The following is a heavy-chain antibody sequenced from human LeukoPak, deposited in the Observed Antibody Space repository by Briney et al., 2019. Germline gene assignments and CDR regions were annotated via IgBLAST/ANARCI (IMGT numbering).Heavy chain of an antibody. CDR3: ARSQNWGPFDY. J-gene: IGHJ4*02. Sequence: SETLSLTCTVSGGSIRSYYWNWIRQPAGKGLEWIGRIYTSGSTNYNPSLKSRLTMSVDTSKNQFSLQLNSVTAADTAMYYCARSQNWGPFDYWGQGTLVTVSS. V-gene: IGHV4-4*07. CDR2: IYTSGST. CDR1: GGSIRSYY. D-gene: IGHD7-27*01.